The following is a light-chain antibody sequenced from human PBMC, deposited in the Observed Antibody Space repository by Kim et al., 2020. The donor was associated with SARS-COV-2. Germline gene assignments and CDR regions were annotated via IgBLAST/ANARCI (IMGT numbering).Light chain of an antibody. CDR2: GAS. J-gene: IGKJ2*01. CDR3: QQYGSSSYT. V-gene: IGKV3-20*01. CDR1: QRDSSCH. Sequence: CPGKRARPPRGASQRDSSCHLGGYAQEPRQAPRALIYGASRMANGSPDKVRGSGSGTGFTLPLSRLEPEEFGVYYCQQYGSSSYTCGQETKLEI.